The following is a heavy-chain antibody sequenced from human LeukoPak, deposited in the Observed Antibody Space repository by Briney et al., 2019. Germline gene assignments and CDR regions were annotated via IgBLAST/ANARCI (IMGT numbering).Heavy chain of an antibody. Sequence: PSETLSLTCSVSGGSIGSSGFYWGWIRQPPGKGLEWIGTIFYSGGTYYHPSLKSRVTISVDTSKNQFSLELTSVTAADTAVYYCARQGGPAAMPVRVIVRNWFDPWGQGTLVTVSS. CDR1: GGSIGSSGFY. V-gene: IGHV4-39*01. J-gene: IGHJ5*02. CDR3: ARQGGPAAMPVRVIVRNWFDP. CDR2: IFYSGGT. D-gene: IGHD2-2*01.